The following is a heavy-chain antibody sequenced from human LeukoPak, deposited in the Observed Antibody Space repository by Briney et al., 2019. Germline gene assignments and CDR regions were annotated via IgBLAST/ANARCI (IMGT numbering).Heavy chain of an antibody. Sequence: GASVKVSCKASGYTFTGYFMHWVRQAPGQGLEWMGWINPNSGGTNYAQKLQGRVTMTRDTSISTAYMELSRLRSDDTAVYYCARPYYYDSSGYYYLHAFDIWGQGTMVTVSS. J-gene: IGHJ3*02. D-gene: IGHD3-22*01. CDR2: INPNSGGT. CDR1: GYTFTGYF. V-gene: IGHV1-2*02. CDR3: ARPYYYDSSGYYYLHAFDI.